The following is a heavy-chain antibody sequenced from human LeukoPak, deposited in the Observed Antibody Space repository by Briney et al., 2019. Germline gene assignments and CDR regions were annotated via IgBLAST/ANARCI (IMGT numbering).Heavy chain of an antibody. CDR1: GFTFSSYE. J-gene: IGHJ4*02. CDR2: ISSSGSTI. Sequence: GGSLRLSCAASGFTFSSYEMDWVRQAPGKGLEWVSYISSSGSTIYYADSVKGRFPISRDNAKTSLYLQMNSLRAEDTAVYYCARDPPTRGYSGYHPFDYWGQGTLVTVSS. D-gene: IGHD5-12*01. CDR3: ARDPPTRGYSGYHPFDY. V-gene: IGHV3-48*03.